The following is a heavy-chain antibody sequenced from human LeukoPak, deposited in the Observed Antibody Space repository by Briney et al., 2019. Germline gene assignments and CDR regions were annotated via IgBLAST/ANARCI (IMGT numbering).Heavy chain of an antibody. CDR1: GFTFSSYA. D-gene: IGHD1/OR15-1a*01. Sequence: GGSLRLSCAASGFTFSSYAMHWVRQAPGKGLEWVAVISYDGSNKYYADSVKGRFTISRDNSKNTLYLQMNSLRAEDTAVYYCARARTAIEFADWFDPWGQGTLVTVSS. V-gene: IGHV3-30-3*01. CDR3: ARARTAIEFADWFDP. J-gene: IGHJ5*02. CDR2: ISYDGSNK.